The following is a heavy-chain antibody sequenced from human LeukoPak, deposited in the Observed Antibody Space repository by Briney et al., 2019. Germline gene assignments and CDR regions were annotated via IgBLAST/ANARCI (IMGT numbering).Heavy chain of an antibody. Sequence: GGSLRLSCAASGFTFRSRAMSWVRQAPGKGLEWVSAVSDGGDTTYYADSVKGRFTISRDNSKNTVDLEMNSLRAEDTALYYCVKEGPATSYADYWGQGTLVTVSS. D-gene: IGHD3-16*01. V-gene: IGHV3-23*01. J-gene: IGHJ4*02. CDR1: GFTFRSRA. CDR2: VSDGGDTT. CDR3: VKEGPATSYADY.